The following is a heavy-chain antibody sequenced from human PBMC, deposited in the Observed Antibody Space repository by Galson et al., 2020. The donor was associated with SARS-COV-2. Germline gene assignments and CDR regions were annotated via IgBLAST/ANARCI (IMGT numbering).Heavy chain of an antibody. CDR1: GFTFSSYW. CDR2: IKQDGSEK. D-gene: IGHD5-12*01. CDR3: ARDQLGLLRVWGYFDY. V-gene: IGHV3-7*01. J-gene: IGHJ4*02. Sequence: GGSLRLSCAASGFTFSSYWMSWVRQAPGKGLEWVANIKQDGSEKYYVDSVKGRFTISRDNAKNSLYLQMNSLRAEDTAVYYCARDQLGLLRVWGYFDYWGQGTLVTVSS.